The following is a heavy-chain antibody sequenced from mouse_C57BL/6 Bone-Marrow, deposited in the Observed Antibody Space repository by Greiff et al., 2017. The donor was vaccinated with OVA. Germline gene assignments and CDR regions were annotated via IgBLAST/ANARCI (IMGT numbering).Heavy chain of an antibody. D-gene: IGHD1-1*01. J-gene: IGHJ2*01. Sequence: QVQLKQSGPELVKPGASVKISCKASGYAFSSSWMNWVKQRPGTGLEWIGRIYPGDGDTNYNGKFKGKATLTADKSSSTAYMQLSRLTSEDSAVYFCARTHYYGSSYYFDYWGQGTTLTVSS. CDR1: GYAFSSSW. CDR2: IYPGDGDT. V-gene: IGHV1-82*01. CDR3: ARTHYYGSSYYFDY.